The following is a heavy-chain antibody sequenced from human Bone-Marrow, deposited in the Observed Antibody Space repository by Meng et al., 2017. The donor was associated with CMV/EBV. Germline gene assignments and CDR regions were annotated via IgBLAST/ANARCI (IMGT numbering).Heavy chain of an antibody. J-gene: IGHJ4*02. D-gene: IGHD3-10*01. CDR1: GFTFRSYG. V-gene: IGHV3-30*02. Sequence: GESLKISCAASGFTFRSYGMHWVRQAPGKGLEWVTFIRTDGSNQYYADSVKGRFTISRDNSKNTLYVQMNSLRAEDTAPYYCARDGVRGLDYWGQGTLVTGSS. CDR2: IRTDGSNQ. CDR3: ARDGVRGLDY.